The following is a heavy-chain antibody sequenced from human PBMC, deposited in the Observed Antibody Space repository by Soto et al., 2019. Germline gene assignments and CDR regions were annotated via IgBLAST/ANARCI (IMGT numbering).Heavy chain of an antibody. D-gene: IGHD3-9*01. CDR2: IYYSGST. V-gene: IGHV4-30-4*01. Sequence: QVQLQESGPGLVKPSQTLSLTCTVSGGSINSGDFYWSWIRQPPGKGLEWIGYIYYSGSTYYNPSLKSRLTISIDTSKNQFSLKLSSVTATDTAVYYCATRLVRDYYYGMDVWGQGTTVTVSS. CDR3: ATRLVRDYYYGMDV. CDR1: GGSINSGDFY. J-gene: IGHJ6*02.